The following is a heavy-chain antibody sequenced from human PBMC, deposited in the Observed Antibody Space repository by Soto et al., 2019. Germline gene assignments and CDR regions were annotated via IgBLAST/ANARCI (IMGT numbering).Heavy chain of an antibody. V-gene: IGHV3-43D*04. CDR1: GFTFDDYA. D-gene: IGHD3-22*01. CDR3: AKGPYYYDSSGYYGMDV. J-gene: IGHJ6*02. Sequence: EVQLVESGGVVVQPGGSLRLSCAASGFTFDDYAMHWVRQAPGKGLEWVSLISWDGGSTYYADSVKGRFTISRDNSKNSLYLQMNSLRAEDTALYYCAKGPYYYDSSGYYGMDVWGQGTTVTVSS. CDR2: ISWDGGST.